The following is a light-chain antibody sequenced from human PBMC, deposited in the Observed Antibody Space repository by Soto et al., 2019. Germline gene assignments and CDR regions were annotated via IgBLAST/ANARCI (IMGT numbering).Light chain of an antibody. CDR1: QSVSSY. Sequence: EIVLTQSPATLSLSPGERATLSCRASQSVSSYLAWYQQKPGQAPGLLIYDASNRATGIPARFSGSGSGTDFTLTISSLEPEDFAVYYCQQRSNWPLVFGPGTKVDIK. CDR2: DAS. J-gene: IGKJ3*01. CDR3: QQRSNWPLV. V-gene: IGKV3-11*01.